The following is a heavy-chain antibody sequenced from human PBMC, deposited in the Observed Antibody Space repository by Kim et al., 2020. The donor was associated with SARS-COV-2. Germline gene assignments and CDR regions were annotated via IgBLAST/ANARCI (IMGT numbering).Heavy chain of an antibody. D-gene: IGHD5-18*01. V-gene: IGHV3-23*01. CDR2: ISGSGGST. CDR3: AKDLYSYAPRGPDY. Sequence: GGSLRLSCAASGFTFNTYAMSWVRQAPGKGLEWVSTISGSGGSTFYADSVKGRFTISRDNSKNILYLQMSSLRAEDSAIYYCAKDLYSYAPRGPDYWGQGTQVTVSS. CDR1: GFTFNTYA. J-gene: IGHJ4*02.